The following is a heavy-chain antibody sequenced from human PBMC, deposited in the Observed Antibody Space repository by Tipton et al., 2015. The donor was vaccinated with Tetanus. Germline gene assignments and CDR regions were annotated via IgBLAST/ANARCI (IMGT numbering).Heavy chain of an antibody. J-gene: IGHJ4*02. CDR3: ARWIAVTGTDFDF. D-gene: IGHD6-19*01. Sequence: TLSLTCAVYVGSFSGYYWSWIRQPPGKGLEWIGEINHSGTTNYNPSLKSRVTILVDTSKNQFSLKLSSVTAADTAVYYCARWIAVTGTDFDFCGQGTLVTVSS. CDR2: INHSGTT. V-gene: IGHV4-34*01. CDR1: VGSFSGYY.